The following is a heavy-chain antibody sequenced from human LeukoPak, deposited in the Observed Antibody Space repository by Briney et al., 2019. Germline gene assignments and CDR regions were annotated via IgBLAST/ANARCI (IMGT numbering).Heavy chain of an antibody. Sequence: PGGSLRLSCAASGFTFSSYSMNWVRQAPGKGLEWVSYISSSSSTIYYADSVKGRFTISRDNAKNSLYLQMNSLRAEDTAVYYCARDRDSSGPNWFDPWGQGTLVTVSS. J-gene: IGHJ5*02. CDR2: ISSSSSTI. D-gene: IGHD3-22*01. CDR1: GFTFSSYS. CDR3: ARDRDSSGPNWFDP. V-gene: IGHV3-48*01.